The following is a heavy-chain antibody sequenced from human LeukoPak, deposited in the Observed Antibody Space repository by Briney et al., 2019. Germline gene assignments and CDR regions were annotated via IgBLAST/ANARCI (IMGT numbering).Heavy chain of an antibody. CDR2: IYSGGST. J-gene: IGHJ4*02. D-gene: IGHD3-16*01. CDR1: GFTVSSNY. CDR3: ARAVVTAAGFDY. V-gene: IGHV3-53*01. Sequence: PGGSLRLSCAASGFTVSSNYMSWVRQAPGKGLEWVSVIYSGGSTYYADSVKGRFTISRDNSKNTLYLQMNSLRAEDTAVYYCARAVVTAAGFDYWGQGTLVTVSS.